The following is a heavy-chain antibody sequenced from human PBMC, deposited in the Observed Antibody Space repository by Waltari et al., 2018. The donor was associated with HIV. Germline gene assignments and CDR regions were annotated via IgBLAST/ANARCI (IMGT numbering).Heavy chain of an antibody. Sequence: QEDLVQSGAGVTKLGGSVMVSCEAIGSTFSSYYIHWVRQAAGQGVEWVEWMKPNSGSAGYAQKFQCRVTMTRNSSTSTANMELSGLTSEDTAVYYCASRAKGYGPRGLCLNIDVWGQGTAVTVSS. CDR3: ASRAKGYGPRGLCLNIDV. J-gene: IGHJ6*02. CDR1: GSTFSSYY. D-gene: IGHD2-8*01. CDR2: MKPNSGSA. V-gene: IGHV1-8*02.